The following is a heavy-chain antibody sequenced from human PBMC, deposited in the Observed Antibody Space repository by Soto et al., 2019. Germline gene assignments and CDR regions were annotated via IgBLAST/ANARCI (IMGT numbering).Heavy chain of an antibody. V-gene: IGHV4-61*01. Sequence: SETLSLTCTVSGGSVSSGSYYWSWIRQPPGKGLEWIGYIYYSGSTNYNPSLKSRVTISVDTSKNQFSLKLSSVTAADTAVYYCARLGAVAFDFDYWGQGPLVTVSS. D-gene: IGHD6-19*01. J-gene: IGHJ4*02. CDR3: ARLGAVAFDFDY. CDR2: IYYSGST. CDR1: GGSVSSGSYY.